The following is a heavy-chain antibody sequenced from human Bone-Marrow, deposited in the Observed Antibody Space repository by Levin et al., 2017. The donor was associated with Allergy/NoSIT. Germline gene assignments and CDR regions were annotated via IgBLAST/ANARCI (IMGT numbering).Heavy chain of an antibody. J-gene: IGHJ4*02. CDR1: GFTLSSNW. CDR2: INSNGRST. V-gene: IGHV3-74*01. CDR3: VREGLLGGFTN. Sequence: GGSLRLSCEASGFTLSSNWMQWVRQAPGKGLVCVSRINSNGRSTNYADSVKGRFTISRDNAKNTLYLQMNSLRAEDTAVYYCVREGLLGGFTNWGQGALVTVSS. D-gene: IGHD2-15*01.